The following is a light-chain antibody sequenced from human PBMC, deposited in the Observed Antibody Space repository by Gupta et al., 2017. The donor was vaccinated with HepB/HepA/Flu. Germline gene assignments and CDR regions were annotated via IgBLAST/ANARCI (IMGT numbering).Light chain of an antibody. V-gene: IGLV2-11*01. CDR1: SSDVGGYNY. J-gene: IGLJ1*01. CDR3: CSYAGNYMYV. Sequence: QSALTQPRSVSGSPGQSVTISCTGTSSDVGGYNYVSWYQQHPNKAPKVMIYDVSWRPSGVPDRFSGSKSGNTASLTISGLQAEDEADYYCCSYAGNYMYVVGTGTKVTVL. CDR2: DVS.